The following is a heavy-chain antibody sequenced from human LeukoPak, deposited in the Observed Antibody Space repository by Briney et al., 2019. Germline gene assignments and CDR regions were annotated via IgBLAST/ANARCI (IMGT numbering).Heavy chain of an antibody. CDR1: GFTVSNSY. D-gene: IGHD3/OR15-3a*01. CDR2: IYGGGTT. V-gene: IGHV3-53*01. Sequence: SGGSLRLSCAASGFTVSNSYMSWVRQAPGKGLEWVSIIYGGGTTYYADSVKGRFTISRDNAKNSLYLQMNSLRAEDTAVYYCARDWGLVEYWGQGTLVTVSS. J-gene: IGHJ4*02. CDR3: ARDWGLVEY.